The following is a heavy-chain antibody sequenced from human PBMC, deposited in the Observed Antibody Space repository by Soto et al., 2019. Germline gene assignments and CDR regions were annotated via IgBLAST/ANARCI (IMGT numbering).Heavy chain of an antibody. V-gene: IGHV4-31*03. CDR2: IHHSGSI. Sequence: SETLSLTCSDSGGSFSSGAYYWSWIRQHPGKGLEWIGYIHHSGSISYNPSLKSRLSISVDTSKNQFALYLSSVTAADTAIYYCAATTVTAAGYYYGMDVWGQGTTVTVSS. D-gene: IGHD2-21*02. J-gene: IGHJ6*02. CDR3: AATTVTAAGYYYGMDV. CDR1: GGSFSSGAYY.